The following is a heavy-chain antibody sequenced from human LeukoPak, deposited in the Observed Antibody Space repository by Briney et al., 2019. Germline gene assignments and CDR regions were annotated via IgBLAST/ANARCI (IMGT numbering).Heavy chain of an antibody. CDR1: GYSFTSYW. CDR3: ARFTYYYDSSGYYRTFDP. D-gene: IGHD3-22*01. Sequence: PGESLKISCKGSGYSFTSYWIGWVLQMPGKGLEWMEIIYPRDFDTRYSPSFQGQVTISAHKSITTPYLQWSSLKASDPAMYYCARFTYYYDSSGYYRTFDPWGQGNLVTVSS. V-gene: IGHV5-51*01. CDR2: IYPRDFDT. J-gene: IGHJ5*02.